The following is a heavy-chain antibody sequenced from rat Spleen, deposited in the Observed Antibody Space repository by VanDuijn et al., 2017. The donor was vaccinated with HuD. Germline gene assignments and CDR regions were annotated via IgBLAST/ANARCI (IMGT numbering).Heavy chain of an antibody. CDR3: TTGVY. Sequence: EVKLVESGGGLVQPGRSLKLSCAASGFTFDDYGMAWVRQAPTKGLEWVASITDRGDSTYYRDSVKGRFTISRDNAKSTLYLQMDSLRSEDTATYYCTTGVYWGQGVMVTVSS. J-gene: IGHJ2*01. CDR2: ITDRGDST. V-gene: IGHV5-20*01. CDR1: GFTFDDYG.